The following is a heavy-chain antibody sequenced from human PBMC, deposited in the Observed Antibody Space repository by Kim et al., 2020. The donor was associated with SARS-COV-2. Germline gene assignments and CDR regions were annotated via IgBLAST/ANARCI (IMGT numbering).Heavy chain of an antibody. CDR3: ARDLFKTLLYSSSWTGFQH. J-gene: IGHJ1*01. V-gene: IGHV1-3*01. D-gene: IGHD6-13*01. Sequence: ASVKVSCKASGYTFTSYAMHWVRQAPGQRLEWMGWINAGNGNTKYSQKFQGRVTITRDTSASTAYMELSSLRSEDTAVYYCARDLFKTLLYSSSWTGFQHWGQGTLVTVSS. CDR2: INAGNGNT. CDR1: GYTFTSYA.